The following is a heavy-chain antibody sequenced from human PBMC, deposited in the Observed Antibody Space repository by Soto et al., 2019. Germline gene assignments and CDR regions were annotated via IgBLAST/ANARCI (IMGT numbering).Heavy chain of an antibody. V-gene: IGHV1-3*01. J-gene: IGHJ4*02. CDR1: GYTFTSYA. CDR3: ARVYYDSSGYYPFDY. D-gene: IGHD3-22*01. Sequence: ASVKVSCKASGYTFTSYAMHWVRQAPGQRLERMGWINAGNGNTKYSQKFQGRVTITRDTSASTAYMELSSLRSEDTAVYYCARVYYDSSGYYPFDYWGQGTLVTVSS. CDR2: INAGNGNT.